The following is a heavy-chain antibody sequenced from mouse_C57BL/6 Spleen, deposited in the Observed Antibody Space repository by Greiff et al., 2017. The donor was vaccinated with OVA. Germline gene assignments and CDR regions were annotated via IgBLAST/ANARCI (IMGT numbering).Heavy chain of an antibody. CDR1: GYTFTSYW. J-gene: IGHJ3*01. CDR3: AREGSYSKRAY. D-gene: IGHD2-5*01. Sequence: QVQLQQPGAELVKPGASVKMSCKASGYTFTSYWITWVKQRPGQGLEWIGDIYPGSGSTNYNEKFKSKATLTVDTSSSTAYLQLSSLTSEDSAVYYCAREGSYSKRAYWGQGTLVTVSA. CDR2: IYPGSGST. V-gene: IGHV1-55*01.